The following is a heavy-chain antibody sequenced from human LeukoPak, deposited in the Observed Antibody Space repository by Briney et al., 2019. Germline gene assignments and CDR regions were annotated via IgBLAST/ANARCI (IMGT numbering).Heavy chain of an antibody. J-gene: IGHJ4*02. CDR1: GGSISGSSYY. V-gene: IGHV4-39*01. CDR2: IYYSGST. CDR3: ASLAVAGLSEGY. Sequence: SETLSLTCTVSGGSISGSSYYWAWIRQPPGKGLEWIASIYYSGSTYYNPSLKSRVTISVDTSRNQFSLKLSSVTAADTAVYYCASLAVAGLSEGYWGQGTLVIVSS. D-gene: IGHD6-19*01.